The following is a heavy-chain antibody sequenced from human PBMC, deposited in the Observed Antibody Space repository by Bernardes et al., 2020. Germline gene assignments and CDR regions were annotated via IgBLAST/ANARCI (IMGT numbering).Heavy chain of an antibody. Sequence: ASVKVSCKASGYTFTDYYMHWVRQAPGQGLEWMGRINPNSGGTNYAQKFQGRVTVTRDTSIRTAYMELSRLRSDDTAVYYCVRFLEWSPPPDYWGQGTLVTGSS. CDR3: VRFLEWSPPPDY. D-gene: IGHD3-3*01. CDR1: GYTFTDYY. V-gene: IGHV1-2*06. CDR2: INPNSGGT. J-gene: IGHJ4*02.